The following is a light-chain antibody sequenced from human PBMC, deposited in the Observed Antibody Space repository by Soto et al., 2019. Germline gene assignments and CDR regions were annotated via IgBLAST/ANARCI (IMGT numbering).Light chain of an antibody. V-gene: IGLV1-36*01. CDR3: AVWDDGLNGPI. CDR2: YDD. J-gene: IGLJ2*01. CDR1: TPNIGNNA. Sequence: QSVLTQAPSVSAAPGQRVTIACSGSTPNIGNNAVNWYQQVPGKPPKLLIYYDDLLPSGVSDRFSGSKSGTSASLAISGLQSEDEADYYCAVWDDGLNGPIFGGGTKLTVL.